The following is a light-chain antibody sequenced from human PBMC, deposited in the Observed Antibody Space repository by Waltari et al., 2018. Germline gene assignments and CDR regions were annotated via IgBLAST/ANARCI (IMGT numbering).Light chain of an antibody. CDR1: RSDAGGYSS. J-gene: IGLJ1*01. CDR2: DVS. Sequence: QPALTQPASVSGSHGQSITNPCTRSRSDAGGYSSVSRYQHHPCTAPKPMLYDVSNRPSGVSYRFSGSKSGNTASLTISGLQAEDEADYYCSSFTTSSTPYVFGTGTKVTVL. V-gene: IGLV2-14*03. CDR3: SSFTTSSTPYV.